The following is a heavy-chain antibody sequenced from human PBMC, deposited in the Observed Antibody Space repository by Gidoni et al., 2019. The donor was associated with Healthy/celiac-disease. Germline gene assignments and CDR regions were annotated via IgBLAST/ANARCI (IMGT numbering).Heavy chain of an antibody. CDR1: GGPFRSYA. CDR3: ARDDSSGYYYGDY. CDR2: IIPIFGTA. Sequence: QVQLVQSGAEVKKPGSSVQVSCKASGGPFRSYAFSWVRQAPGQGLEWLGGIIPIFGTANDAQKFQGRVTITADESTSTAYMELSSLRSEDTAVYYCARDDSSGYYYGDYWGQGTLVTVSS. J-gene: IGHJ4*02. V-gene: IGHV1-69*12. D-gene: IGHD3-22*01.